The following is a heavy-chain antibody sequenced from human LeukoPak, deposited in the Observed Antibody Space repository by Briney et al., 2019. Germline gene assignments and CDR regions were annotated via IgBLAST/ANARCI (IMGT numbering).Heavy chain of an antibody. J-gene: IGHJ6*03. CDR2: ICHSGST. D-gene: IGHD3-22*01. V-gene: IGHV4-38-2*02. CDR1: GYSISSGYY. Sequence: SETLSLTCTVSGYSISSGYYWGWIRQPPGKGLEWIGSICHSGSTYYNPSLKSRVTISVDTSKNQFSLKLSSVTAADTAVYYCARDFPYYYDSSGYSDYYYYMDVWGKGTTVTVSS. CDR3: ARDFPYYYDSSGYSDYYYYMDV.